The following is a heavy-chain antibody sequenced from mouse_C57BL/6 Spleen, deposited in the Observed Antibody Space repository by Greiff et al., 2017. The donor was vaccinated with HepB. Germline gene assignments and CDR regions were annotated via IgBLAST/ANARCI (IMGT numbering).Heavy chain of an antibody. V-gene: IGHV1-72*01. CDR2: IDTNSGGT. CDR1: GYTFTSYW. CDR3: ARWGSFAY. Sequence: QVQLQQPGAELVKPGASVKLSCKASGYTFTSYWMHWVKQRPGRGLEWIGRIDTNSGGTKYNEKFKSKATLTGDKPASTAYMQLSSLTSEDSAVYYCARWGSFAYWGQGTLVTVSA. J-gene: IGHJ3*01.